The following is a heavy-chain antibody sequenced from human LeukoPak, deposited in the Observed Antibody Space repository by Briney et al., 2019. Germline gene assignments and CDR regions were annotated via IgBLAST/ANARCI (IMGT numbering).Heavy chain of an antibody. J-gene: IGHJ4*02. D-gene: IGHD4/OR15-4a*01. V-gene: IGHV3-48*01. CDR3: ARDHDYAFDY. Sequence: PSGGSLRLSCAASGFTFSSYSMNWVRQAPGKGLEWVSYISSISGTINYADSVKGRFTISGDNARNSLFLQMNSLRAEDTAVYYCARDHDYAFDYWGQGTLVTVSS. CDR1: GFTFSSYS. CDR2: ISSISGTI.